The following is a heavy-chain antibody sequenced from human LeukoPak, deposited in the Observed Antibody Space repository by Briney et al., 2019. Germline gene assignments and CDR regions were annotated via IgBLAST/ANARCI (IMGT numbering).Heavy chain of an antibody. CDR2: IYHSGNT. CDR1: GFSIINNYY. J-gene: IGHJ4*02. V-gene: IGHV4-38-2*02. Sequence: SETLSLTCTVSGFSIINNYYWGWIRQPPGKELEWIGTIYHSGNTYYNPSLKSRVTISVDTSKNQFSLKLSSVTAADTAVYYCAREVVQGVHRIPGRVFDYWGQGTLVTVSS. D-gene: IGHD3-10*01. CDR3: AREVVQGVHRIPGRVFDY.